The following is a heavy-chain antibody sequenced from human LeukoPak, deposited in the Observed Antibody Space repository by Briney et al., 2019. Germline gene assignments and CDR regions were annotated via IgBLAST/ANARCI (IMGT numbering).Heavy chain of an antibody. CDR1: GGTFSSYA. V-gene: IGHV1-69*01. Sequence: SVKVSCKASGGTFSSYAISWVRQAPGQGLEWMGGITPIFGTANYAQKFQGRVTITADESTSTAYMELSSLRSEDTAVYYCARDKAYCGGDCYGDDAFDIWGQGTMVTVSS. CDR3: ARDKAYCGGDCYGDDAFDI. D-gene: IGHD2-21*02. J-gene: IGHJ3*02. CDR2: ITPIFGTA.